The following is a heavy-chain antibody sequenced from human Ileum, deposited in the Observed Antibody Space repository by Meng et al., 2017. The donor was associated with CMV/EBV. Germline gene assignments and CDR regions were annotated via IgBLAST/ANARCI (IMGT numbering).Heavy chain of an antibody. CDR1: GYTFTSYD. Sequence: ASVKVSCKASGYTFTSYDINWVRQATGQGLEWMGWMNPNSGNTGYAQKFQGRVTMTRNTSISTAYMELSSLRSEDTAVYYCARGRVAEMAFDIWGQGTMGTVSS. V-gene: IGHV1-8*01. J-gene: IGHJ3*02. CDR2: MNPNSGNT. D-gene: IGHD6-19*01. CDR3: ARGRVAEMAFDI.